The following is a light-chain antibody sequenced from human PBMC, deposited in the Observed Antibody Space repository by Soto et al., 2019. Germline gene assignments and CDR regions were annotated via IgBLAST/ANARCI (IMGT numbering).Light chain of an antibody. V-gene: IGKV3-20*01. Sequence: EIVLTQSPGTLSLSPGERATLSCRASQSVSSSYLAWYQQKPGQAPRLLIYGASSRATGIPDRFSGSGFATDFTLTISRLEPEDFAVYYCQQYGSSPGTFGQGTKVEIK. CDR1: QSVSSSY. CDR3: QQYGSSPGT. J-gene: IGKJ1*01. CDR2: GAS.